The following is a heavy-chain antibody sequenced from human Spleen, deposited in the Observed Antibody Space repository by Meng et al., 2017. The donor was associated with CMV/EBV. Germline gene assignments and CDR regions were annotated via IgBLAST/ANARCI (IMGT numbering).Heavy chain of an antibody. CDR1: GYTFTSYG. V-gene: IGHV1-18*01. Sequence: ASVKVSCKASGYTFTSYGISWVRQAPGQGLEWMGWISAYNGNTNYAQKLQGRVTMTTDTSTSTAYMGLRSLRSDDTAVYYCARKYYDILTGYYTHDHWGQGTLVTVSS. CDR2: ISAYNGNT. CDR3: ARKYYDILTGYYTHDH. J-gene: IGHJ4*02. D-gene: IGHD3-9*01.